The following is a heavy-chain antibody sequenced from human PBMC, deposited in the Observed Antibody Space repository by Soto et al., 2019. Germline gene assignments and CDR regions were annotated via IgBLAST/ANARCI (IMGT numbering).Heavy chain of an antibody. J-gene: IGHJ5*02. CDR1: GYTFTTYA. CDR2: ISAYNGNT. Sequence: ASVKVSCKASGYTFTTYAISWVRQAPGQGLEWMGWISAYNGNTNYAQKLQGRVTMTTDTSTSTAYMELRSLRSDDTAVFFCARGGSGSYWVGWFDPWGQGTLVTVSS. V-gene: IGHV1-18*01. D-gene: IGHD3-10*01. CDR3: ARGGSGSYWVGWFDP.